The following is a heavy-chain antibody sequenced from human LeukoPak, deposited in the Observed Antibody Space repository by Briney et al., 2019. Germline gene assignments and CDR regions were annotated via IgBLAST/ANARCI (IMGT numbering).Heavy chain of an antibody. V-gene: IGHV4-39*01. Sequence: SETVSLTCTVSGGSISSSSYYWGWIRQPPGKGLEWIGSIYYSGSTYYNPSLKSRVTISVDTSKNQFSLKLSSVTAADTAVYYCARGIAVAGTGWFDPWGQGTLVTVSS. CDR2: IYYSGST. CDR1: GGSISSSSYY. CDR3: ARGIAVAGTGWFDP. J-gene: IGHJ5*02. D-gene: IGHD6-19*01.